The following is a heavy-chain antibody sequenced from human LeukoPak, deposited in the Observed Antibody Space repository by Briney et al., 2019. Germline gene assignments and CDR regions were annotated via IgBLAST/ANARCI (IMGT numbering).Heavy chain of an antibody. Sequence: PSETLSLTCTVSGGSISSGSYYWSWIRQPAGKGLEWIGRIYTSGSTNYNPSLKSRVTISVDTSKNQFSLKLSSVTAADTAVYYCARDRPSGDFWSKDYYYMDVWGKGTTVTVSS. J-gene: IGHJ6*03. CDR2: IYTSGST. CDR1: GGSISSGSYY. D-gene: IGHD3-3*01. V-gene: IGHV4-61*02. CDR3: ARDRPSGDFWSKDYYYMDV.